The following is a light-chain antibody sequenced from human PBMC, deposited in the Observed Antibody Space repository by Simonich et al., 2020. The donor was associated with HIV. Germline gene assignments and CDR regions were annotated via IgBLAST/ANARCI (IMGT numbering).Light chain of an antibody. J-gene: IGLJ3*02. CDR3: ISYTTSTTWV. Sequence: QSALTQPASVSGSPGQSITISCTGTSSDVGGYNYVSWYQQHPGKAPKLMIYDVSKRPSGVSSRVSGSKSGNTASLTISGLQAEDEADYYCISYTTSTTWVFGGGTKLTVL. V-gene: IGLV2-14*01. CDR1: SSDVGGYNY. CDR2: DVS.